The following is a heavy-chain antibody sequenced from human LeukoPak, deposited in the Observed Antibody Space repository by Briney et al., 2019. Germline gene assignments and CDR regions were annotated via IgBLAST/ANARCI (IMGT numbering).Heavy chain of an antibody. CDR2: ISYSGST. V-gene: IGHV4-30-4*01. CDR3: ARDKENYGDGLDV. J-gene: IGHJ6*02. CDR1: GGSISSDDSS. Sequence: KPSETLSLTCTVSGGSISSDDSSWTWIRQPPGKGLEWIGYISYSGSTSYNPSLKSRVTISVDMSKNQFSLKLNSVTAADTAVYYCARDKENYGDGLDVWGQGTTVTVSS. D-gene: IGHD4-17*01.